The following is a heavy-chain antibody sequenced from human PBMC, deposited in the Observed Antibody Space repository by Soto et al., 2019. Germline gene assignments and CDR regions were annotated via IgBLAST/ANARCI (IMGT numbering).Heavy chain of an antibody. V-gene: IGHV3-23*01. J-gene: IGHJ4*02. CDR1: GFTFSSYA. D-gene: IGHD3-16*02. CDR2: ISGSGGST. CDR3: AKESLPRSYYVWGSYRPRRNFDY. Sequence: PGGSLRLSCAASGFTFSSYAMSWVRQAPGKGLEWVSAISGSGGSTYYADSVKGRFTISRDNSKNTLYLQMNSLRAEDTAVYYCAKESLPRSYYVWGSYRPRRNFDYWGQGTLVTVSS.